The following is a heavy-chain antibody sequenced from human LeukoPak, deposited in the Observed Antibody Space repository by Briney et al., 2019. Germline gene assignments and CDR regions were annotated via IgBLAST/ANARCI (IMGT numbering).Heavy chain of an antibody. V-gene: IGHV5-51*01. Sequence: PGESLKISCEGLGYSFSSYWIGWLRQMPGKGPEWMGIIYPGDSDTRYSPSVQGQVSISVDKSISTAYLQWSSLKASDTAMYYCATKQGYSGSWSAFDIWGQGTMVTVSS. CDR3: ATKQGYSGSWSAFDI. CDR1: GYSFSSYW. J-gene: IGHJ3*02. CDR2: IYPGDSDT. D-gene: IGHD6-13*01.